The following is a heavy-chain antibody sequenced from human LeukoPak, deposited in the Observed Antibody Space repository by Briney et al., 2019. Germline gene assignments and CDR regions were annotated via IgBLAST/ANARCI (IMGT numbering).Heavy chain of an antibody. CDR3: AKDPYYDFWSGYYQYYFDY. CDR1: GFTFSSHA. Sequence: GRSRRPSCAASGFTFSSHAMSWDRPVPGNGLEWDSSIRGIGGSTSYADSVKGRFTISRDNSKNTLYLQMNSLRAEDTAVYYCAKDPYYDFWSGYYQYYFDYWGQGTLVTVSS. CDR2: IRGIGGST. V-gene: IGHV3-23*01. D-gene: IGHD3-3*01. J-gene: IGHJ4*02.